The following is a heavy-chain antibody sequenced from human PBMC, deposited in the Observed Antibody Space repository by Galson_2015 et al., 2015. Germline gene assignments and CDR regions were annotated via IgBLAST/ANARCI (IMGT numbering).Heavy chain of an antibody. Sequence: SVKVSCKASGYTFTSYPMHWVRQAPGQRLEWMGWINAGNGNTKYSQKFQGRVTITRDTSASTAYMELSSLRSEDTAVYYCARSIVVDMPFDYRGQGTLVTVSS. CDR1: GYTFTSYP. V-gene: IGHV1-3*01. CDR2: INAGNGNT. J-gene: IGHJ4*02. CDR3: ARSIVVDMPFDY. D-gene: IGHD3-22*01.